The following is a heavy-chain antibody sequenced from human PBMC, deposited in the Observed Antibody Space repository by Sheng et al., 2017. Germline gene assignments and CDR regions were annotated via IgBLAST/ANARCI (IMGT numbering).Heavy chain of an antibody. V-gene: IGHV3-23*01. CDR2: ISGAGDRT. D-gene: IGHD2-15*01. CDR1: EFTFSSYA. J-gene: IGHJ6*02. Sequence: EVQLLESGGGLVQPWGGPLRLSCAASEFTFSSYAMSWVRQAPGKGLEFVSTISGAGDRTDYAGSVKGRFTVSRDNSKNTLYLQMSSLRPDDTAVYYCAKGTWYCSGGSCYSSYYALDVWGHGTAVTVSS. CDR3: AKGTWYCSGGSCYSSYYALDV.